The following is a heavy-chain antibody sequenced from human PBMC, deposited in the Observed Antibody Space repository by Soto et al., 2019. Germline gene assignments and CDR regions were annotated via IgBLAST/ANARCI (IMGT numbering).Heavy chain of an antibody. V-gene: IGHV4-30-4*01. CDR1: GGSISRGDDF. CDR2: IYYSGST. D-gene: IGHD1-20*01. CDR3: ARDRAKWKDYYYYGMDV. J-gene: IGHJ6*02. Sequence: QVQLQESGPGLVKPSQTLSLTCTVSGGSISRGDDFWTWIRQPPGKGLEWIGYIYYSGSTYYNPSLKSRLTMLVDTSKNQFSLKLSSVTAADTAVYYCARDRAKWKDYYYYGMDVWGQGTTVTVSS.